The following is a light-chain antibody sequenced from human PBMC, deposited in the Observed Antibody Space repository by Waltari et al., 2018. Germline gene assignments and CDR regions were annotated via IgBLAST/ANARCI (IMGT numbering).Light chain of an antibody. CDR3: SSYTGSRTGV. CDR1: SGDVGGYDF. Sequence: QSALTQPPSASGSPGQSITISCTGTSGDVGGYDFVSWYQQHPGKAPKLMIYDATNRPSGVSDRFSGSKSGNTASLTISDLRPEEEAEYYGSSYTGSRTGVFGCGTKLTVL. J-gene: IGLJ2*01. CDR2: DAT. V-gene: IGLV2-14*03.